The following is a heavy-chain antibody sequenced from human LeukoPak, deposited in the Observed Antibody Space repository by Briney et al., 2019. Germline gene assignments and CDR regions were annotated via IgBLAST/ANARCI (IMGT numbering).Heavy chain of an antibody. J-gene: IGHJ4*02. CDR3: ARVSSYSNTLIDY. D-gene: IGHD4-11*01. V-gene: IGHV4-39*01. CDR1: GGSISSSSYY. CDR2: IYYSGST. Sequence: SETLSLTCTVSGGSISSSSYYWGWIRQPPGKGLEWIGSIYYSGSTYYNPSLKSRVTISVDTSKNQFSLKLSSVTAADTAVYYCARVSSYSNTLIDYWGQGTLVTGSS.